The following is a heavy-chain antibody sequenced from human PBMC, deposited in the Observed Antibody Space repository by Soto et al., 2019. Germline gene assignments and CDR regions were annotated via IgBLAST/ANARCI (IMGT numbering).Heavy chain of an antibody. Sequence: GGSLRLSCAASGFTFSSYAMSWVRQAPGKGLEWVSAISGSGGSTYYADSVKGRFTISRDNSKNTLYLQMNSLRAEDTAVYYCAKGPHVLRYFDWSPRAGYYYMDVWGKGTTVTVSS. D-gene: IGHD3-9*01. CDR2: ISGSGGST. V-gene: IGHV3-23*01. CDR1: GFTFSSYA. CDR3: AKGPHVLRYFDWSPRAGYYYMDV. J-gene: IGHJ6*03.